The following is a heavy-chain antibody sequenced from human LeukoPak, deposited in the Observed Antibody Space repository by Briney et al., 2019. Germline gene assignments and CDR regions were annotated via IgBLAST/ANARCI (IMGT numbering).Heavy chain of an antibody. V-gene: IGHV4-30-4*07. CDR2: IYYSGST. Sequence: PSQTLSLTCAVSGGSISSGGYSWSWIRQPPGKGLEWIGYIYYSGSTYYNPSLKSRVTISVDKSKNQFSLKLSSVTAADTAVYYCARDIRNTYSSGWYELYYYYYMDVWGKGTTVTISS. D-gene: IGHD6-19*01. CDR1: GGSISSGGYS. CDR3: ARDIRNTYSSGWYELYYYYYMDV. J-gene: IGHJ6*03.